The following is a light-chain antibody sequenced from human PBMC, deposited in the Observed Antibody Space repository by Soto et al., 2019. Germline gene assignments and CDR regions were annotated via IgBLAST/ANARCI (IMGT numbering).Light chain of an antibody. CDR3: QQRSNWLWT. CDR1: QSVSSSY. CDR2: GAS. V-gene: IGKV3D-20*02. J-gene: IGKJ1*01. Sequence: VLTHAPGTLSLSPGERATLSCRASQSVSSSYLAWYQQKPGQAPRLLIYGASNRATGIPARFSGSGSGTDFTLTISSLEPEDFAVYYCQQRSNWLWTFGQGTKVDIK.